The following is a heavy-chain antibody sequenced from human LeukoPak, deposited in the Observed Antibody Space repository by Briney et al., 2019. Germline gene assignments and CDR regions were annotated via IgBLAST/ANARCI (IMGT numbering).Heavy chain of an antibody. CDR3: ARASIGEVFDY. Sequence: SETLSLTCTVSGYSISSGYYWGWIRQPPGKGLEWIGSIYHSGSTYYNPSLKSRVTISVGTSKNQFSLKLSSVTAADTAVHYCARASIGEVFDYWGQGTLVTVSS. J-gene: IGHJ4*02. V-gene: IGHV4-38-2*02. D-gene: IGHD3-10*01. CDR2: IYHSGST. CDR1: GYSISSGYY.